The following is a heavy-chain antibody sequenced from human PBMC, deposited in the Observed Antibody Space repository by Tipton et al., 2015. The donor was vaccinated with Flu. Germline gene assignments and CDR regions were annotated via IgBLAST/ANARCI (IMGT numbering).Heavy chain of an antibody. CDR1: GGPFTSYS. D-gene: IGHD2-21*02. V-gene: IGHV1-69*01. CDR2: IIPVLGTE. CDR3: AREGDSWDSFYYYGMDV. Sequence: QLVQSGAEVKKPGSSVKVSCKASGGPFTSYSINWVRQAPGQGLEWMGGIIPVLGTENYAQKFQGRVTIIADESTSTVYMELTSLRSEDTAVYYCAREGDSWDSFYYYGMDVRGQGTTVTVSS. J-gene: IGHJ6*02.